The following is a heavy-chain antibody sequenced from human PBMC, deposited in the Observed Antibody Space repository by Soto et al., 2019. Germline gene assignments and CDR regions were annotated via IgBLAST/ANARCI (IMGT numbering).Heavy chain of an antibody. CDR3: AKGSVPNY. V-gene: IGHV3-30*18. CDR1: GFTLSSYG. D-gene: IGHD2-15*01. J-gene: IGHJ4*02. Sequence: PGGSLRLSCAASGFTLSSYGMHWVRQAPGKGLAWVAVISYDGSNKYYADPVKGRFTISRDNSKNTLYLQMNSLRAEDTAVYYCAKGSVPNYWGQGTLVTVSS. CDR2: ISYDGSNK.